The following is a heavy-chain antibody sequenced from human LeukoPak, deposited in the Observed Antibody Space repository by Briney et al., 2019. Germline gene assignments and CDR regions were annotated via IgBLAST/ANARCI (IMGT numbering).Heavy chain of an antibody. J-gene: IGHJ4*02. CDR3: ATSISMDFEY. CDR1: GGSVSRHY. Sequence: SETLSLTCTVSGGSVSRHYWNWIRQPAGKGLEWIGRFYNSGTTDYNPSLESQVTISIDRSKNQFSLKLTSVTAADTAVYYCATSISMDFEYWGQGTLVTVSS. CDR2: FYNSGTT. D-gene: IGHD2/OR15-2a*01. V-gene: IGHV4-4*07.